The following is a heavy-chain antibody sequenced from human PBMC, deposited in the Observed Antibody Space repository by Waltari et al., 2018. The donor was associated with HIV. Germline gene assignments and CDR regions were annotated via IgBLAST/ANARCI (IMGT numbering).Heavy chain of an antibody. V-gene: IGHV1-69*08. Sequence: QVPLVQSGAEVKKPGSSVQVSCTASGGPLVSHTLHWVQQAPGQELEWMGRAIPMFGTPNYAQKFQGRVTITADKSTSTAYMEFNGLRFDDTAVYYCASARETMGVDFDSWGQGTLVTVS. D-gene: IGHD3-10*01. CDR1: GGPLVSHT. J-gene: IGHJ5*01. CDR3: ASARETMGVDFDS. CDR2: AIPMFGTP.